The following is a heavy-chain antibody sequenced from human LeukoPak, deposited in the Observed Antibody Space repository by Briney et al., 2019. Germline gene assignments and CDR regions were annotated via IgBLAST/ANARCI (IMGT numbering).Heavy chain of an antibody. V-gene: IGHV4-59*01. CDR2: IYYTGST. J-gene: IGHJ4*02. CDR3: ARAPIAAGGTENFDY. D-gene: IGHD6-13*01. CDR1: GGSISSYY. Sequence: SETLSLTCTVSGGSISSYYWNWIRQSPGKGLEWIGYIYYTGSTNYNPSLRSRVTISVDTSKNQFSLKLSSVNAADTAVYCCARAPIAAGGTENFDYWGQGTLVTVSS.